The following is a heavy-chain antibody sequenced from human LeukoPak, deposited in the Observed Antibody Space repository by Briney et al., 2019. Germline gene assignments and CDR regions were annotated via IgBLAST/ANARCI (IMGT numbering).Heavy chain of an antibody. V-gene: IGHV3-7*01. CDR2: IKQDGRRT. Sequence: PGGCLRVSCAASGFTSSTYWMSCVRQAPGRRLEWVARIKQDGRRTYYVGSVKGRFTLSRDNAKTSLYLQMNSLRADDTAVYYCARDRDSRWDFDLWGRGTLVTVSS. CDR3: ARDRDSRWDFDL. CDR1: GFTSSTYW. D-gene: IGHD3-22*01. J-gene: IGHJ2*01.